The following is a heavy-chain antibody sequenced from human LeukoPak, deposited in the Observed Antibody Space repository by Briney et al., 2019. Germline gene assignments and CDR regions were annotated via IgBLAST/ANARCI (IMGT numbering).Heavy chain of an antibody. CDR3: ARVRSNSMVRGVPQRGQDAFDI. D-gene: IGHD3-10*01. J-gene: IGHJ3*02. CDR1: GGSISSGGYY. V-gene: IGHV4-30-2*01. Sequence: SETLSLTCTVSGGSISSGGYYWSWIRQPPGKGLEWIGYIYHSGSTYYYPSLKSRVTISVDRSKNQFSLKLSSVTAADTAVYYCARVRSNSMVRGVPQRGQDAFDIWGQGTMVTVSS. CDR2: IYHSGST.